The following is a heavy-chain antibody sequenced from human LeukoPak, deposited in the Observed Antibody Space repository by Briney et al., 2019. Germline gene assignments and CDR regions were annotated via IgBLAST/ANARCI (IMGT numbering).Heavy chain of an antibody. D-gene: IGHD5-18*01. V-gene: IGHV1-69*06. J-gene: IGHJ3*02. CDR2: IIPIFGTA. CDR3: ARGAYSYGSARFDI. CDR1: GGTFSSYA. Sequence: GASVKVSCKASGGTFSSYAISWVRQAPGQGLEWMGGIIPIFGTANYAQKFQGRVTITADKSTSTAYMELSSLRSEDTAVYYCARGAYSYGSARFDIWGQGTRVTVSS.